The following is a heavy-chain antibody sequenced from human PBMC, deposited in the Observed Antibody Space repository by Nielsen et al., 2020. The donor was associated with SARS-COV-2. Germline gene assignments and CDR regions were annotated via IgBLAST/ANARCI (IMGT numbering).Heavy chain of an antibody. CDR1: GFTISNYG. CDR3: AKGAEYCSSTSCWAPDY. J-gene: IGHJ4*02. D-gene: IGHD2-2*01. Sequence: GESLKISCAVSGFTISNYGMHWVRQAPGKGLEWVSSISPSGGSKYYADSVKGRFTISRDNSKNTFYLQMNSLRDEDTAVYYCAKGAEYCSSTSCWAPDYWGQGTLVTVSS. CDR2: ISPSGGSK. V-gene: IGHV3-23*01.